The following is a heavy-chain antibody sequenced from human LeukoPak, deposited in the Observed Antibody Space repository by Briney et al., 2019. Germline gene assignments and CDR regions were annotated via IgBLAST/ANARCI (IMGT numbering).Heavy chain of an antibody. CDR2: ISSSSSTI. CDR3: AKEQYHSDSSGYYFPNAFDI. Sequence: TGGSLRLSCAASGSTFSSYSMNWVRQAPGKGLEWVSYISSSSSTIYYADSVKGRFTISRDNAKNSLYLQMNSLRAEDTAVYYCAKEQYHSDSSGYYFPNAFDIWGQGTMVTVSS. CDR1: GSTFSSYS. D-gene: IGHD3-22*01. J-gene: IGHJ3*02. V-gene: IGHV3-48*01.